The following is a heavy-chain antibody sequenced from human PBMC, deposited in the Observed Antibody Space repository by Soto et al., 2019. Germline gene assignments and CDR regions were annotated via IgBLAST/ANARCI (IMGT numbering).Heavy chain of an antibody. J-gene: IGHJ4*02. D-gene: IGHD2-8*01. Sequence: QVQLVESGGGVVQPGRSLRLSCAASGFTFSSYGMHWVRQAPGKGLEWVAVISYDGSNKYYADSVKGRFTISRDNSKNTLYLQMNSRRAEDTAVYYCAKDRRYCTNGVCYTALNYWGQGTLVTVSS. CDR1: GFTFSSYG. CDR2: ISYDGSNK. CDR3: AKDRRYCTNGVCYTALNY. V-gene: IGHV3-30*18.